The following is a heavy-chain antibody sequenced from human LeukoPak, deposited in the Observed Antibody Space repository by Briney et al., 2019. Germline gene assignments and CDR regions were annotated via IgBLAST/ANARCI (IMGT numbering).Heavy chain of an antibody. J-gene: IGHJ4*02. CDR3: ARVAHYDFWSGYPEYYFDY. D-gene: IGHD3-3*01. CDR1: GYTFTGYY. Sequence: GASVKVSCKASGYTFTGYYMHWVRQAPGQGLEWMGWINTNTGNPTYAQGFTGRFVFSLDTSVSTAYLQISSLKAEDTAVYYCARVAHYDFWSGYPEYYFDYWGQGTLVTVSS. CDR2: INTNTGNP. V-gene: IGHV7-4-1*02.